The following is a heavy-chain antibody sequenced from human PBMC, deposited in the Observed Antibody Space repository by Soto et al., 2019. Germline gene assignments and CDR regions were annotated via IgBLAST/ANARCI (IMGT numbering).Heavy chain of an antibody. J-gene: IGHJ4*02. CDR1: RFTFSRYG. V-gene: IGHV3-30*04. D-gene: IGHD3-9*01. Sequence: GGSLRLSCAASRFTFSRYGMHWVRQAPGKGLEWVAVISYDGRQKHYVDSVKGRFTISRDESDNTLYLQMNSLRPEDTAVYYCAKDGYFDTYYFDHWGQGTLVTVSS. CDR3: AKDGYFDTYYFDH. CDR2: ISYDGRQK.